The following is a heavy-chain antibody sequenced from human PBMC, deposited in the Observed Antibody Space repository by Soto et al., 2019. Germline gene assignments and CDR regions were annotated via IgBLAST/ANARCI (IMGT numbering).Heavy chain of an antibody. Sequence: GGSLRLSCAASGFTFSSYAMSWVRQAPGKALEWVSVIRSSGENTYYADSVKGRFTISRDDSKNTLFLQMSSLRAEDTALYYCVKGGGAVYRYFDYWGQGT. J-gene: IGHJ4*02. D-gene: IGHD3-16*01. V-gene: IGHV3-23*01. CDR2: IRSSGENT. CDR3: VKGGGAVYRYFDY. CDR1: GFTFSSYA.